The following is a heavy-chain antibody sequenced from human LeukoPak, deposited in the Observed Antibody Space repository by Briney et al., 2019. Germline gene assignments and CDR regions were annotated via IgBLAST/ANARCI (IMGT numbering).Heavy chain of an antibody. CDR1: GFTFSSYS. CDR2: ISSSSSTI. Sequence: PGGSLRLSCAASGFTFSSYSMNWVRQAPGKGLEWVSYISSSSSTIYYADSVKGRFTISRDNAKNSLYLQMNSLRDEDTAVYYCARDYRWVTTGGFDYWGQGTLVTVPS. CDR3: ARDYRWVTTGGFDY. D-gene: IGHD4-17*01. J-gene: IGHJ4*02. V-gene: IGHV3-48*02.